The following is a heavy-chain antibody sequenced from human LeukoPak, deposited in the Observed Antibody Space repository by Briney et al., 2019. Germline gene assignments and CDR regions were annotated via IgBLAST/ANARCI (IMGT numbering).Heavy chain of an antibody. Sequence: SETLSLTCTVSGGSTSSTSSYWGWIRQPPGKGLEWIANIYYSGSTYYNSSLKSRVTISVETSKNQFSLNLRSVTAADTAVYYCARTAHIYYYYMDVWGKGTTVTISS. CDR2: IYYSGST. D-gene: IGHD2-21*02. V-gene: IGHV4-39*01. J-gene: IGHJ6*03. CDR1: GGSTSSTSSY. CDR3: ARTAHIYYYYMDV.